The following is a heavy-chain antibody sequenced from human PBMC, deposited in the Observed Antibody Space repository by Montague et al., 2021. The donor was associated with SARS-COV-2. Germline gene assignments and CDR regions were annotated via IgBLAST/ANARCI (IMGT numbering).Heavy chain of an antibody. CDR3: ARHIQYDYDSSDYYETYFFDY. D-gene: IGHD3-22*01. CDR2: IYYSGST. Sequence: SETLSLTCTVSGGSISSSSYYWGWIRQPPGKGLEWIGSIYYSGSTYYNPSLKSRVTISVDTSKNQFYLKLGSVTAADTAVYYCARHIQYDYDSSDYYETYFFDYWGQGALVTVSS. V-gene: IGHV4-39*01. J-gene: IGHJ4*02. CDR1: GGSISSSSYY.